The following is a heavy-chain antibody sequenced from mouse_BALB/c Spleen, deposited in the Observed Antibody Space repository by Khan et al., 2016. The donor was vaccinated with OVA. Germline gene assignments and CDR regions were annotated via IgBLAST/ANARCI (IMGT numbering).Heavy chain of an antibody. D-gene: IGHD3-3*01. CDR2: INPSSGYT. CDR1: GYTFTSYT. V-gene: IGHV1-4*01. J-gene: IGHJ4*01. CDR3: ARGTYYAMDY. Sequence: QVQLQQSGAELARPGASVKMSCKASGYTFTSYTMHWVKQRPGQGLEWIGYINPSSGYTNYNQKFKDKATLTADKSSSTAYMQLSSLTSEDSAAYYCARGTYYAMDYWGQGTSVTVSS.